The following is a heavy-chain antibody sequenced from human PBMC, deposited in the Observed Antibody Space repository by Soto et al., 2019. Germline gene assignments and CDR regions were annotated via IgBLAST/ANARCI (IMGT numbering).Heavy chain of an antibody. Sequence: QVQLQESGPGLVKPSESLSLTCTVSGGSIANYYWAWIRQSAGKGLEWIGRIYTSGRTHYNPSLTGQVTMSIDTYKNQFSLRLTSVTAADTAMYYCARDYDVNTALDYWYFDLWGRGTLVTVSS. CDR1: GGSIANYY. J-gene: IGHJ2*01. V-gene: IGHV4-4*07. D-gene: IGHD5-18*01. CDR2: IYTSGRT. CDR3: ARDYDVNTALDYWYFDL.